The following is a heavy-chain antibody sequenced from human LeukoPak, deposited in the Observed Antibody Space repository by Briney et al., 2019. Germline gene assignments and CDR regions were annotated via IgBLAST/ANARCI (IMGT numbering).Heavy chain of an antibody. V-gene: IGHV3-33*08. J-gene: IGHJ4*02. CDR2: IWDDGSKE. CDR1: GFDFNTYS. CDR3: ARRRQSYFDH. Sequence: PGGSLRLSCEASGFDFNTYSMNWVRQAPAKGLEWVAVIWDDGSKEYYADSVKGRFTISRDSSNNTVYLQMDSLRAEDTAIYYCARRRQSYFDHWGQGTQVTVSS.